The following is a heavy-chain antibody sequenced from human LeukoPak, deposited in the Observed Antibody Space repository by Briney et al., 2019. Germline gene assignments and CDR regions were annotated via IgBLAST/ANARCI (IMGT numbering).Heavy chain of an antibody. CDR2: ISGSGGST. V-gene: IGHV3-23*01. Sequence: KPGGSLRLSCAASGFTFSSYSMSWVRQAPGKGLEWVSGISGSGGSTDYADPVKGRFTISRDNSKNTLYLQMNSLRVEDTAVYYCAKDPGYQVVYCFDYWGQGTLVTVSS. D-gene: IGHD2-2*01. CDR1: GFTFSSYS. J-gene: IGHJ4*02. CDR3: AKDPGYQVVYCFDY.